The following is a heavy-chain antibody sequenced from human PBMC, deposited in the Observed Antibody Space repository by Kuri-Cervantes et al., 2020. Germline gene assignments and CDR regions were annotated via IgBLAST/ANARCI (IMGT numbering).Heavy chain of an antibody. CDR3: AKGSSSSRPYYFEY. CDR2: ITDSGGDT. D-gene: IGHD6-13*01. J-gene: IGHJ4*02. CDR1: GFTFSSYA. V-gene: IGHV3-23*01. Sequence: GGSLRLSCAASGFTFSSYAMSWVRQAPGKGLEWVSAITDSGGDTFHADSVKGRFTISRDNSKNTLYLQVNFLRAEDTAVYYCAKGSSSSRPYYFEYWGQGTLVTGSS.